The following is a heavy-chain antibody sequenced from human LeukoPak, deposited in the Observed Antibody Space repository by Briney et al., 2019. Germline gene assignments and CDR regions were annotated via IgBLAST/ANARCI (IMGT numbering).Heavy chain of an antibody. CDR3: ARVGTYGSGSYLSWLDY. J-gene: IGHJ4*02. Sequence: SETLALTCAVSGGSISSYYWSWIRQPPGKGLEWIGYIYYSGSTNYNPSLKSRVTISVDTSKNQFSLKLSSVTAADTAVYYCARVGTYGSGSYLSWLDYWGQGTLVTVSS. CDR1: GGSISSYY. D-gene: IGHD3-10*01. CDR2: IYYSGST. V-gene: IGHV4-59*01.